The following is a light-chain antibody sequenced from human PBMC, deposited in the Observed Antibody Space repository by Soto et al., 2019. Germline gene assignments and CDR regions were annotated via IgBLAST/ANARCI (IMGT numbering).Light chain of an antibody. CDR2: LGS. V-gene: IGKV2-28*01. CDR1: QSLLHSNGYNY. J-gene: IGKJ5*01. CDR3: MQALQTPIT. Sequence: DIVMTQSPLSLPVTTGEPASISCRSSQSLLHSNGYNYLDWYLQKPGQSPQLLIYLGSNRASGVPDRFSGSGSGTDFTLKISRVEAGDVGVYYCMQALQTPITFGQGTRLEIK.